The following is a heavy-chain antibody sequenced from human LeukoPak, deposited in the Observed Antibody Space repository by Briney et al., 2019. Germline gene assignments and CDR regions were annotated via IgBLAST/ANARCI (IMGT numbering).Heavy chain of an antibody. CDR1: GGSFSGYY. J-gene: IGHJ4*02. D-gene: IGHD2-2*01. Sequence: SETLSLTCAVYGGSFSGYYRSWIRQPPGKGLEWIGEINHSGSTNYNPSLKSRVTISVDTSKNQFSLKLSSVTAADTAVYYCARRCSSTSCYRSFKYFDYWGQGTLVTVSS. CDR2: INHSGST. V-gene: IGHV4-34*01. CDR3: ARRCSSTSCYRSFKYFDY.